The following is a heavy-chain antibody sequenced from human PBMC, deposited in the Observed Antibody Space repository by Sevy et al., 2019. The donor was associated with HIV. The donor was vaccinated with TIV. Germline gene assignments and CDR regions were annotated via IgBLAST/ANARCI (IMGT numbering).Heavy chain of an antibody. CDR2: IYYSGST. D-gene: IGHD3-9*01. CDR1: GGSISSYY. V-gene: IGHV4-59*01. J-gene: IGHJ5*02. CDR3: ARAITKFGSGAKCWFDP. Sequence: SETPSLTCTVSGGSISSYYWSWIRQPPGKGLEWIGYIYYSGSTNYNPSLKSRVTISVDTSKNQFSLKLSSVTAADTAVYYCARAITKFGSGAKCWFDPWGQGTLVTVSS.